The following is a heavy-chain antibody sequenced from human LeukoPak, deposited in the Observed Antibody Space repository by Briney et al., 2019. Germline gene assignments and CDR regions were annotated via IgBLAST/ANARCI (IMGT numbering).Heavy chain of an antibody. D-gene: IGHD4-17*01. Sequence: PSETLSLTCTVSGGSISSSSYYWGWIRQPPGKGLEWIGSIYYSGSTYYNPSLKSRVTISVDTSKNQFSLKLSSVTAADTAVYYCARESLSTEGYYYYYYMDVWGKGTTVTVSS. V-gene: IGHV4-39*07. CDR2: IYYSGST. J-gene: IGHJ6*03. CDR1: GGSISSSSYY. CDR3: ARESLSTEGYYYYYYMDV.